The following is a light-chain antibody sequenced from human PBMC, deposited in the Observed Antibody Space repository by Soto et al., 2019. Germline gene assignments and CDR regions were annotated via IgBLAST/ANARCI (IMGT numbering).Light chain of an antibody. J-gene: IGKJ4*01. Sequence: AIRMTQSPSSLSASTGDRVTITCRASQGISSYLAWYQQKPGKAPKLLIYAASTLQSGVPSRFSGSGSGTEFTLTISSLQPEDFATYYCQQLVRYPPGVFGGGTKVDIK. CDR2: AAS. CDR1: QGISSY. V-gene: IGKV1-8*01. CDR3: QQLVRYPPGV.